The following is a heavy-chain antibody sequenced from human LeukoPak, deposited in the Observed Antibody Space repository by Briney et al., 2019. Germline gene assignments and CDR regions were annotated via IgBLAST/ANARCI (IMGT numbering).Heavy chain of an antibody. CDR1: GFTFNRYW. Sequence: PGGSLRLACAAAGFTFNRYWRSWVGQAPGKELQWVGNTKQDGSAKYYVDSVKGRFTMWRDNAKNSLYMQVKSLRAEDTAVYYCARVEASGYDYGAFDYWGQGTLVTVSS. J-gene: IGHJ4*02. V-gene: IGHV3-7*01. CDR2: TKQDGSAK. D-gene: IGHD5-12*01. CDR3: ARVEASGYDYGAFDY.